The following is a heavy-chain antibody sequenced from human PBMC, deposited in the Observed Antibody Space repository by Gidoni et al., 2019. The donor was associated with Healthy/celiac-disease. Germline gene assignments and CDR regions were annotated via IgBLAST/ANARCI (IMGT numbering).Heavy chain of an antibody. V-gene: IGHV4-39*01. CDR2: IYYSGST. CDR3: ARHDADLYDSSGPPSAFDI. J-gene: IGHJ3*02. Sequence: QLQLQESGPGLVKPSETLSLTCTVSGGSISSSSSYWGWIRQPPGKGLEWIGSIYYSGSTYYNPSLKSRVTISVDTSKNQFSLKLSSVTAADTAVYYCARHDADLYDSSGPPSAFDIWGQGTMVTVSS. D-gene: IGHD3-22*01. CDR1: GGSISSSSSY.